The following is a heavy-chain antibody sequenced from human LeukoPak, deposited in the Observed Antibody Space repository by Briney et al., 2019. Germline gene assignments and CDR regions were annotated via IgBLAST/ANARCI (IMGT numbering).Heavy chain of an antibody. Sequence: ASVKVSCKASGGTFSSYAISWVRQAPGQGLEWMGGIIPIFGTANYAQKFQGRVTITTDESTSTAYMELSSLRSEDTAVYYCAREDYDILTGYYKGFDYWGQGTLVTVSS. D-gene: IGHD3-9*01. V-gene: IGHV1-69*05. CDR1: GGTFSSYA. CDR3: AREDYDILTGYYKGFDY. J-gene: IGHJ4*02. CDR2: IIPIFGTA.